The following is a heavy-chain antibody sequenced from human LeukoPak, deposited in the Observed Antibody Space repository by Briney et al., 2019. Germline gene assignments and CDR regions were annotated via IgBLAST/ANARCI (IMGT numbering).Heavy chain of an antibody. Sequence: GGSLRLSCAASGFTFSNYGMSWVHQAPGKGLEWVSTISGSGETTDYADSVKGRFTISRDNSKNTLYLQMNSLRAEDTAVYYCARHGGYFDFFMDVWGQGTTVTVAS. D-gene: IGHD3-9*01. J-gene: IGHJ6*02. CDR3: ARHGGYFDFFMDV. V-gene: IGHV3-23*01. CDR1: GFTFSNYG. CDR2: ISGSGETT.